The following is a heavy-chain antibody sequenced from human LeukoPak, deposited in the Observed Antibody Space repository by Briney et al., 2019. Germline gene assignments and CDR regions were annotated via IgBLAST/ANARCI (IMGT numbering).Heavy chain of an antibody. J-gene: IGHJ4*02. CDR3: ARSQGSSGLALAGVFDY. D-gene: IGHD3-22*01. V-gene: IGHV4-34*01. CDR2: INHSGST. Sequence: PSETLSLTCAVYGGSFSGYYWSWIRQPPGKGLEWIGEINHSGSTNYNPSLKSRVTISVDTSKNQFSLKLSSVTAADTAVYYCARSQGSSGLALAGVFDYWGQGTLVTVSS. CDR1: GGSFSGYY.